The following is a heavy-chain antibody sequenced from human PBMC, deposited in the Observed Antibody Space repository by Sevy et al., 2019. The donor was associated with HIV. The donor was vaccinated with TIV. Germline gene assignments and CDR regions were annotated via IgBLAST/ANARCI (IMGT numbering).Heavy chain of an antibody. D-gene: IGHD6-19*01. CDR2: ISYDGSNK. J-gene: IGHJ5*02. Sequence: GGSLRLSCAASGFTFSSYGMHWVRQAPGKGLDWVTVISYDGSNKYYADSVKGQFTISRDNSKNTLYLQMNSLRVEDTAGYYCAKGGQWLVRDWFDPWGQGTLVTVSS. CDR1: GFTFSSYG. V-gene: IGHV3-30*18. CDR3: AKGGQWLVRDWFDP.